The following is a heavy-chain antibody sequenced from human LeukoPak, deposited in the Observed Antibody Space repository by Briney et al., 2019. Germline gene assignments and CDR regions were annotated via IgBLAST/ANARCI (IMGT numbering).Heavy chain of an antibody. CDR3: ARSRSSSWFLFDY. J-gene: IGHJ4*02. CDR2: IYYSGST. D-gene: IGHD6-13*01. CDR1: GASISSYY. V-gene: IGHV4-59*01. Sequence: PSETLSLTCTVSGASISSYYWSWIRQPPGKGLGWIGYIYYSGSTNYNPSLKSRVTISVDTSKNQFSLKLNSVTAADTAVYYCARSRSSSWFLFDYWGQGTLATVSS.